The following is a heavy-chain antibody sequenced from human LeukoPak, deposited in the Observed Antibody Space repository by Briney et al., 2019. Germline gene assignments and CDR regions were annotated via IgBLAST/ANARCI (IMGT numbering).Heavy chain of an antibody. CDR1: GGSISSYY. Sequence: SETLSLTCTVSGGSISSYYWSWIRQPPGKGLEWIGYIYYSGSTNYNPSLKSRVTISVDTSKNQFSLKLCSVTAADTAVYYCARDTSDPEYCSGGSCYTSWGQGTLVTVSS. CDR2: IYYSGST. J-gene: IGHJ4*02. V-gene: IGHV4-59*01. CDR3: ARDTSDPEYCSGGSCYTS. D-gene: IGHD2-15*01.